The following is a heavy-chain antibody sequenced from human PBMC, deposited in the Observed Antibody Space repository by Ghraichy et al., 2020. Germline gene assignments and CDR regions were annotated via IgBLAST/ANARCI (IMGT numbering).Heavy chain of an antibody. CDR2: IRSKSNSYAT. J-gene: IGHJ3*02. V-gene: IGHV3-73*01. D-gene: IGHD3-16*01. CDR3: FSVLIQPVAVKHDAFDI. CDR1: GFTFSGSA. Sequence: GGSLRLSCAASGFTFSGSAMHWVRQASGKGLEWVGRIRSKSNSYATAYAASVKGRFTISRDDSKNTAYLQMNSLKTEDTAVYYCFSVLIQPVAVKHDAFDIWGQGTMVTVSS.